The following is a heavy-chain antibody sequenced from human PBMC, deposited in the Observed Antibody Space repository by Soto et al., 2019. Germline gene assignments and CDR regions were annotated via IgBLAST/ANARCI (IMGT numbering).Heavy chain of an antibody. CDR3: ARGGHSYGYASDY. CDR2: IYYSGST. D-gene: IGHD5-18*01. Sequence: SETLSLTCTVSGGSISSGDYYWSWIRQPPGKGLEWIGYIYYSGSTYYNPSLKSRVTISVDTSKNQFSLKLSSVIAADTAVYYCARGGHSYGYASDYWGQGTLVTVPQ. J-gene: IGHJ4*02. CDR1: GGSISSGDYY. V-gene: IGHV4-30-4*01.